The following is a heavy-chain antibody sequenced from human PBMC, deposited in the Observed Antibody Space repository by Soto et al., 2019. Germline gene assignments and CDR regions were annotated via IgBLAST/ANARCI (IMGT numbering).Heavy chain of an antibody. CDR1: GFTFSSYS. D-gene: IGHD6-13*01. Sequence: PGGSLRLSCAASGFTFSSYSMNWVRQAPGKGLEWVSSISSSSSYIYYADSVKGRFTISRDNAKNSLYPQMNSLRAEDTAVYYCARVWSSSWSLKPDYWGQGTLVTVSS. CDR3: ARVWSSSWSLKPDY. CDR2: ISSSSSYI. J-gene: IGHJ4*02. V-gene: IGHV3-21*01.